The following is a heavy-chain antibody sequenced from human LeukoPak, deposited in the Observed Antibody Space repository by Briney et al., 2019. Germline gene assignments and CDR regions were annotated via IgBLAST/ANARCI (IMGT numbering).Heavy chain of an antibody. Sequence: PGGSLRLSCAASGFTFGSSSMNWVRQAPGKGLEWVSYISSSSSTVYYADSVKGRFTITRDNAKNSLYLHMNSLRAEDTALYYCARLCSTTNCSDWGQGTRVTVSS. CDR3: ARLCSTTNCSD. J-gene: IGHJ4*02. D-gene: IGHD2-2*01. V-gene: IGHV3-48*01. CDR1: GFTFGSSS. CDR2: ISSSSSTV.